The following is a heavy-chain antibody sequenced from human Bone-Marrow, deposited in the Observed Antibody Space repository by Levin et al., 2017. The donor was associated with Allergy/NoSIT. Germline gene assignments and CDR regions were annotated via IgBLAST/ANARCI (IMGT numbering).Heavy chain of an antibody. CDR3: ARVGLALSGDPDF. D-gene: IGHD6-19*01. Sequence: ASVKVSCTASGYTFSSYGITWVRQAPGQGLEWMGWISGDDGSTNYAQRFQGRVTMTKDTPSSTAYMELRRLRSDDTAVFYCARVGLALSGDPDFWGQGTRVTVSS. CDR1: GYTFSSYG. V-gene: IGHV1-18*01. CDR2: ISGDDGST. J-gene: IGHJ4*02.